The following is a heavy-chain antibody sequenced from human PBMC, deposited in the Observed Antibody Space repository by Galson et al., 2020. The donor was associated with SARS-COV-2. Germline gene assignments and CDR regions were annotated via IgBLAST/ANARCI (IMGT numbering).Heavy chain of an antibody. Sequence: ETSETLSLTCAVYGGSFSNYYCSWIRQPPGKGLEWIGEIDPSGSIFYNPSLKSRVTISVDTSKSQFSLKLSSVTAADTSVYYCARGDVAARLSNWGQGTLVTVSS. D-gene: IGHD6-6*01. V-gene: IGHV4-34*01. CDR3: ARGDVAARLSN. CDR2: IDPSGSI. CDR1: GGSFSNYY. J-gene: IGHJ4*02.